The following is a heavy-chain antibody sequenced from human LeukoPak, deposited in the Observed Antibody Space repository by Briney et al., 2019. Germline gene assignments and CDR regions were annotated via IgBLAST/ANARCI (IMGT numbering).Heavy chain of an antibody. CDR3: ARGTSMIVVAGFDY. J-gene: IGHJ4*02. CDR1: GGSFSGYY. Sequence: SETLSLTCAVYGGSFSGYYWSWIRQPPGKGLEWIGEINHSGSTNYNPSLKSRVTISVDTSKNQFSLKLSSVTAADTAVYYCARGTSMIVVAGFDYWGQGTLVTVSS. V-gene: IGHV4-34*01. D-gene: IGHD3-22*01. CDR2: INHSGST.